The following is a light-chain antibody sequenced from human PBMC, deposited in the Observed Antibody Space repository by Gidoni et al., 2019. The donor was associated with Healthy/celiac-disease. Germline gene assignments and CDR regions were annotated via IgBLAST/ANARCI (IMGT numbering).Light chain of an antibody. V-gene: IGLV2-14*01. Sequence: QSALTQPAFVSGSPGQSITIACTGTSSDVGGYNYVSWYQQHPGKDPKLMIYDVSNRPSGVFNRFSGSKSGNTASLTISGLQAEDEADYYCSSYTSSSTLVVFGGGTKLTVL. J-gene: IGLJ2*01. CDR1: SSDVGGYNY. CDR2: DVS. CDR3: SSYTSSSTLVV.